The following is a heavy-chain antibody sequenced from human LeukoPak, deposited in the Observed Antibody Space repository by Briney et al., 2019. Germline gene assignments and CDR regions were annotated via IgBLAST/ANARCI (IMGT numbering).Heavy chain of an antibody. D-gene: IGHD3-22*01. CDR3: ASYYYDSSGYYHY. CDR1: GYTFTSYD. V-gene: IGHV1-8*01. CDR2: MTPNSGNT. Sequence: GSLKLSCKATGYTFTSYDIHRVRPATGAGHQGMAWMTPNSGNTGYAQKFQGRVTMTRNTSISTAYMELSRLRSEDTAVYYCASYYYDSSGYYHYWGQGTLVTVSS. J-gene: IGHJ4*02.